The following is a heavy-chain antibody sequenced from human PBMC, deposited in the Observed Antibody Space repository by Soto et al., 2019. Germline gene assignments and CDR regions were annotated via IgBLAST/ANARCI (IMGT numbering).Heavy chain of an antibody. J-gene: IGHJ4*02. CDR3: ARRKERSGPNYFDY. CDR2: MNPSNGNA. Sequence: XSVKVSCKASVYSFITYDINWVRQATGQGLEWMGWMNPSNGNAGYAQNFQGRVTMTRNTSISTAYMELSSLRSDDTAVYFCARRKERSGPNYFDYSGQGSVVTVSS. D-gene: IGHD6-25*01. CDR1: VYSFITYD. V-gene: IGHV1-8*01.